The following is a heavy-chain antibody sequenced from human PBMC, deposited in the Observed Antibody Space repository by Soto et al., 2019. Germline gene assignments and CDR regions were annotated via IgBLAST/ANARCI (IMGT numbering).Heavy chain of an antibody. Sequence: SGPSCEPTQTLTLTCTFSGFSLSTSGMCVSWIRQPPGKALEWLARIDWDDDKYYSTSLKTRLTISKDTSKNQVVLTMTNMDPVDTATYYCARMGQYYDILTGYWSGYYFDYWGQ. CDR1: GFSLSTSGMC. CDR2: IDWDDDK. CDR3: ARMGQYYDILTGYWSGYYFDY. D-gene: IGHD3-9*01. J-gene: IGHJ4*02. V-gene: IGHV2-70*11.